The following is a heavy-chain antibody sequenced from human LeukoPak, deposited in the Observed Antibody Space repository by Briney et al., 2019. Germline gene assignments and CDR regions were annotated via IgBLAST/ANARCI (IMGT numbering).Heavy chain of an antibody. D-gene: IGHD3-10*01. J-gene: IGHJ4*02. CDR1: DDPISSSSYY. V-gene: IGHV4-39*01. CDR2: IYYNGNTY. CDR3: ARTSLWFGELLVDY. Sequence: PSETLSLTCTVSDDPISSSSYYWGWIRQPPGKGLEWIGTIYYNGNTYYYNPSLKSRVSISVDKSKNQFSLKLTSVTAADTAVYYCARTSLWFGELLVDYWGQGTLVTVSS.